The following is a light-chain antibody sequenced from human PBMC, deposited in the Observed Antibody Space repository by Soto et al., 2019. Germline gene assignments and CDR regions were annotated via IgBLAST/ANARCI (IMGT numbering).Light chain of an antibody. V-gene: IGLV2-14*03. Sequence: QSALTQPASVSGSPGQSITISCTGTSNDIAVYNFVSWYQQHPGRAPKLMIYDVINRPAGVSDRFSGSKSGNTASLTISGLQDEDEADYYCSSYTASTTRVFGAGTKLTVL. CDR3: SSYTASTTRV. CDR2: DVI. J-gene: IGLJ3*02. CDR1: SNDIAVYNF.